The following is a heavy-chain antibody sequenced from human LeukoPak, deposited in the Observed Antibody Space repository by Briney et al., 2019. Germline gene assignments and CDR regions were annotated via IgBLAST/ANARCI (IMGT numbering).Heavy chain of an antibody. D-gene: IGHD6-6*01. J-gene: IGHJ4*02. V-gene: IGHV1-2*02. CDR1: GYTFTGNH. CDR3: AREIRSSSTPTFDY. CDR2: INPNSGGT. Sequence: ASVKVSCKASGYTFTGNHIHWVRQAPGQGLEWMGWINPNSGGTNYAQKFQGRVTMTRDTSISTAYMELSRLRSDDTAVYYCAREIRSSSTPTFDYWGQGTLVTVSS.